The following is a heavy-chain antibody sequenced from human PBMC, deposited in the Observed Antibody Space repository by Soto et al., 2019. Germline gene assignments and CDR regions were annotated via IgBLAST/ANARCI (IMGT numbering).Heavy chain of an antibody. CDR2: IRSKANSYAT. V-gene: IGHV3-73*01. J-gene: IGHJ5*01. D-gene: IGHD5-18*01. Sequence: EVQLVESGGGLVQPGGSLKLSCAASEFTFSGSAMHWIRQASGKGLEWVGRIRSKANSYATAYAASVKGRFTISRDDSKNTAYLQMNSLKTEDTAVYYCTSPIQLRAYWFDSWGQGTLVTVSS. CDR1: EFTFSGSA. CDR3: TSPIQLRAYWFDS.